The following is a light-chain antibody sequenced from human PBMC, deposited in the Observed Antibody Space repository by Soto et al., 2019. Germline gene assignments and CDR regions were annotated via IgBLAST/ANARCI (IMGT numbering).Light chain of an antibody. CDR1: QDINNY. Sequence: DIQVTQAPCSLSASVGDRVTITCHESQDINNYLNWYQQKSGKAPKLLIYKASYLQSWVPSTFSGSGSGTEFTLTISSLQPEDVATYYCRQLNTYPWTFGQGTKVDIK. CDR2: KAS. J-gene: IGKJ1*01. CDR3: RQLNTYPWT. V-gene: IGKV1-9*01.